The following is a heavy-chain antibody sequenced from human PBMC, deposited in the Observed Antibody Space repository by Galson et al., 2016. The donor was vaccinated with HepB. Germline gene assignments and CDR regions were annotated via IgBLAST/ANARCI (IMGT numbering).Heavy chain of an antibody. CDR2: FDPEDVET. D-gene: IGHD4-23*01. CDR1: GYTLSDLS. J-gene: IGHJ4*02. Sequence: SVKVSCKVSGYTLSDLSMHWVRQAPGKGLEWMGGFDPEDVETIYSQKFQGRVTMTEDTSTDTAYMELSSLRSDDTAVYYCATERFTTVASPYFFDNWGQGTLVTVSS. CDR3: ATERFTTVASPYFFDN. V-gene: IGHV1-24*01.